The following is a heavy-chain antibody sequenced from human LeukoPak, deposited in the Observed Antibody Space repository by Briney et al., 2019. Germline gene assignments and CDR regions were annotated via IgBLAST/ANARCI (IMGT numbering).Heavy chain of an antibody. V-gene: IGHV1-8*01. J-gene: IGHJ4*02. Sequence: ASVTVSCTSSGYTFTSCDINWVRQATGQGLEWMGWMNPNSGNTGYGQSFQGRITMTRVISIGTAYMELSNLTSEDTAIYYCTRGSSGRRDNWGQGTLVTVSA. CDR1: GYTFTSCD. D-gene: IGHD6-19*01. CDR3: TRGSSGRRDN. CDR2: MNPNSGNT.